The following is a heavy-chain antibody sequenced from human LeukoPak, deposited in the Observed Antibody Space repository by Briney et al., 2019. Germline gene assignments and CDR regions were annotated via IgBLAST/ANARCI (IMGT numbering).Heavy chain of an antibody. CDR1: GDSISSGSFY. CDR2: IYPSGST. V-gene: IGHV4-61*02. CDR3: ARGRPDFWSGYKLNYYYYMDV. Sequence: PSQTLSLTCSVSGDSISSGSFYWSWIRQPAGRGLEWIGRIYPSGSTNYNPSLKSRVTISVDTSKNQFSLKLSSVTAADTAVYYCARGRPDFWSGYKLNYYYYMDVWGKGTTVTVSS. J-gene: IGHJ6*03. D-gene: IGHD3-3*01.